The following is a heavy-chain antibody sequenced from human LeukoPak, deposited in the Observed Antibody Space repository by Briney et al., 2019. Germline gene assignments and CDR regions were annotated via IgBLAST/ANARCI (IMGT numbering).Heavy chain of an antibody. CDR1: GFTFTHAW. Sequence: PGGSLRLPCAASGFTFTHAWMSWVRQAPGKGLEWVGRIKSETDGGTTDYGAPVKGRFSISRDDSKNTLYLQMSSLETEDVSVYYSIPHLINCPNIRIDYWGQGTLVTVSS. D-gene: IGHD2-8*01. J-gene: IGHJ4*02. V-gene: IGHV3-15*01. CDR2: IKSETDGGTT. CDR3: IPHLINCPNIRIDY.